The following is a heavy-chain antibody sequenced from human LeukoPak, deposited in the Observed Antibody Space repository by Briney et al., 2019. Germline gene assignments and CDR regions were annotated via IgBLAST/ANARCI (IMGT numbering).Heavy chain of an antibody. J-gene: IGHJ4*02. D-gene: IGHD5-24*01. V-gene: IGHV3-21*01. CDR2: ISSSSSYI. CDR3: ARAGRRDGYNSAFDY. Sequence: GGSMRLSCAASGFTFSSYSMNWDRQPPGKGLEWVSSISSSSSYIYYADSVKGRFTISRDNAKNSLYLQMNSLRAEDTAVYYCARAGRRDGYNSAFDYWGQGTLVTVSS. CDR1: GFTFSSYS.